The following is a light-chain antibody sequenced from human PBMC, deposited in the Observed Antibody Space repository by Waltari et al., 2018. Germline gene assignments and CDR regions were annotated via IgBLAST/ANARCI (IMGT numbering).Light chain of an antibody. CDR1: SPHTRARHD. J-gene: IGLJ3*02. CDR2: GNS. Sequence: QSVLAQPPSLPGHPGQRLTIPRSASSPHTRARHDVPWYQHLPGTAPKLLIYGNSNRPSGVPDRFSGSKSGTSASLAITGLQAEDEADYYCQSYDSSLSGSVFGGGTKLTVL. V-gene: IGLV1-40*01. CDR3: QSYDSSLSGSV.